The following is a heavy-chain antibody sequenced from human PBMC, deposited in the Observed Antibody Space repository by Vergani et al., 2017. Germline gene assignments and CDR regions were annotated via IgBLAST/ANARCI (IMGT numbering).Heavy chain of an antibody. Sequence: QVQLVESGGGLVKPGGSLRLSCAASGFTFSDYYMRWIRQAPGKGLEWVSYISSSSSYTNYADSVKGRFTISRDNAKNSLYLQMNSLRAEDTAVYYCARDGNDLYYYGSGSQGMDVWGQGTTVTVSS. CDR1: GFTFSDYY. D-gene: IGHD3-10*01. CDR2: ISSSSSYT. V-gene: IGHV3-11*05. CDR3: ARDGNDLYYYGSGSQGMDV. J-gene: IGHJ6*02.